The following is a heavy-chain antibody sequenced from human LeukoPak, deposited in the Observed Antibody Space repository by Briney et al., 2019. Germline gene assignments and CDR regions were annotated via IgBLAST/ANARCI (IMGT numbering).Heavy chain of an antibody. D-gene: IGHD6-19*01. CDR3: ARQGIAVAGIDAFDI. CDR2: INHSGST. CDR1: GGSFSGYY. J-gene: IGHJ3*02. Sequence: PSETLSLTCAVYGGSFSGYYWSWIRQPPGKGLEWIGEINHSGSTNYNPSLKSRVTISVDTSKNQFSLKLSSVTAADTAVYYCARQGIAVAGIDAFDIWGQGTMVTVSS. V-gene: IGHV4-34*01.